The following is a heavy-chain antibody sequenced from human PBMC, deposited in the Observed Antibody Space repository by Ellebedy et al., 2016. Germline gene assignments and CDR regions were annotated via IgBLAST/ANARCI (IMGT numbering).Heavy chain of an antibody. D-gene: IGHD1-14*01. CDR3: ARDTPGEF. V-gene: IGHV3-9*01. CDR1: GFTFDDYG. Sequence: SLKISXAASGFTFDDYGMHWVRQGTGKGLEWVSGISWNSGSIGYADSVKGRFTISRDNAKNSLYLQMNSLRAEDTAVYYCARDTPGEFWGQGTMVTVSS. J-gene: IGHJ3*01. CDR2: ISWNSGSI.